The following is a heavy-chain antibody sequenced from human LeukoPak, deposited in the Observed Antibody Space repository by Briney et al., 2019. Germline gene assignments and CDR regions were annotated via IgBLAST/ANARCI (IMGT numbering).Heavy chain of an antibody. CDR1: GGTFSSFT. CDR2: IIPILGIA. Sequence: SVKVSCKASGGTFSSFTISWVRQAPGQGLEWMGRIIPILGIANYAQKFRGRVTITADKSTSTAYTELSSLRSEDTAVYYCARYLPVEMATKSPGAFDIWGQGTMVTVSS. CDR3: ARYLPVEMATKSPGAFDI. J-gene: IGHJ3*02. D-gene: IGHD5-24*01. V-gene: IGHV1-69*02.